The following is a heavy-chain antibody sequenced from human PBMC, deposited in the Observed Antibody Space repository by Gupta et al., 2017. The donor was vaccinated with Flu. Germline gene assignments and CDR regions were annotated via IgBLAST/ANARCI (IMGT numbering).Heavy chain of an antibody. J-gene: IGHJ4*02. D-gene: IGHD3-3*01. Sequence: QVQLQQWGAGLLKPSETLSLTCAVYGGSFSGYYWSWIRQPPGKGLEWIGEINHSGSTNYNPSLKSRVTISVDTSKNQVSLKLSSVTAADTAVYYCASRSGRDFWSGYYIYWGQGTLVTVSS. CDR3: ASRSGRDFWSGYYIY. V-gene: IGHV4-34*01. CDR2: INHSGST. CDR1: GGSFSGYY.